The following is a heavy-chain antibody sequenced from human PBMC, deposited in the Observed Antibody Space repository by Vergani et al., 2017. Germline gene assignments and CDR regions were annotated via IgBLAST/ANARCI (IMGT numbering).Heavy chain of an antibody. V-gene: IGHV5-51*03. Sequence: EVELVQSGPEMRKPGESLKISCKGSEYSFGNYWIGWVRQMPGKGLEWMGIIYPADSDTRYSPSFQGQVTISADKSISTAFLQWDSLKASDTALYYCARRYCSSTSCYGSTRWFDPWGQGTLVTVSS. D-gene: IGHD2-2*01. CDR2: IYPADSDT. CDR1: EYSFGNYW. J-gene: IGHJ5*02. CDR3: ARRYCSSTSCYGSTRWFDP.